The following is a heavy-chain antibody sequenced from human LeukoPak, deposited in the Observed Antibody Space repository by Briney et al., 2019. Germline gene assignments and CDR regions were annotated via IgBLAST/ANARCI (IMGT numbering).Heavy chain of an antibody. V-gene: IGHV3-23*01. Sequence: GGSLRLSCAASGFTFSSYAMSWVRQAPGKGLEWVSAISGSGGSTYYADSVEGRFTISRDNSKNTLYLQMNSLRAEDTAVYYCASPVSGYDGGAFDIWGQGTMVTVSS. D-gene: IGHD4-23*01. J-gene: IGHJ3*02. CDR2: ISGSGGST. CDR3: ASPVSGYDGGAFDI. CDR1: GFTFSSYA.